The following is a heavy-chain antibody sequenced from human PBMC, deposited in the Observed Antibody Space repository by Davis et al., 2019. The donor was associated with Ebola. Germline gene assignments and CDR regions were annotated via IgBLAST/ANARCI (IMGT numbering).Heavy chain of an antibody. CDR1: GYIFTGHF. Sequence: ASVKVSCKASGYIFTGHFIHWVRQAPGQGLEWVGWISAYNGNTEYARKVQGRVTMTTDTSTNTAYMDLRSLRSDDTAVYYCARNVGLTAADLSDHWGQGTLVTVS. J-gene: IGHJ4*02. CDR2: ISAYNGNT. D-gene: IGHD6-25*01. V-gene: IGHV1-18*04. CDR3: ARNVGLTAADLSDH.